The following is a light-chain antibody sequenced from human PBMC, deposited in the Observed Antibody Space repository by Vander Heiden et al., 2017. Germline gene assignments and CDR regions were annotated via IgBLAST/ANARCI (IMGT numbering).Light chain of an antibody. CDR2: YKSDSDK. J-gene: IGLJ3*02. V-gene: IGLV5-45*03. Sequence: QAVLTQPSSLSASPGASASLTRTLRSGINVGTYRIYWYQQKPGSPPQYLLRYKSDSDKQQGSGVPSRFAGSKDASANAGTLLISGLQAEDESDYYCMNWHSSAVVFGGGTKLTVL. CDR3: MNWHSSAVV. CDR1: SGINVGTYR.